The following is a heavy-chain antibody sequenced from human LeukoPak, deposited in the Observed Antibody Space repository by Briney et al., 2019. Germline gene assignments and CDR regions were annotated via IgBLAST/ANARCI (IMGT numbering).Heavy chain of an antibody. V-gene: IGHV4-59*01. CDR1: GGSFSGYY. CDR3: ARETHGSGSYYY. CDR2: IYYSGST. D-gene: IGHD3-10*01. J-gene: IGHJ4*02. Sequence: SETLSLACAVYGGSFSGYYWSWIRQPPGKGLEWIGYIYYSGSTNYNPSLKSRVTISVDTSKNQFSLKLSSVTAADTAVYYCARETHGSGSYYYWGQGTLVTVSS.